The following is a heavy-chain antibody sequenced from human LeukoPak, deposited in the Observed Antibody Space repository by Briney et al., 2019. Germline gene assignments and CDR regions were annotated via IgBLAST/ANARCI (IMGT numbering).Heavy chain of an antibody. CDR2: ISSSSSYI. J-gene: IGHJ4*02. V-gene: IGHV3-21*01. CDR1: GFTFSSYS. Sequence: PGGSLRLSCAASGFTFSSYSMNWVRQAPGKGLEWVSSISSSSSYIYYADSVKGRFTISRDNAKNSLYLQMNSLRAEDTAVYYCARDGNPLVRFGGNDYWGQGTLVTVSS. CDR3: ARDGNPLVRFGGNDY. D-gene: IGHD3-10*01.